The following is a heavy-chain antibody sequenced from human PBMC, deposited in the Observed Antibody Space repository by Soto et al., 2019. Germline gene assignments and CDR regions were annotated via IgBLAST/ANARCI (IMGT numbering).Heavy chain of an antibody. J-gene: IGHJ4*02. V-gene: IGHV3-23*01. Sequence: GGSLRLSCAASGFTFSSYAMGWVRQAPGKGLEWVSAISGSGGSTYYADSVKGRFTISRDNSKNTLYLQVNSLRAEDTAVYYCVRGYSYDIPYYWGQGTLDTVSS. CDR1: GFTFSSYA. CDR2: ISGSGGST. D-gene: IGHD5-18*01. CDR3: VRGYSYDIPYY.